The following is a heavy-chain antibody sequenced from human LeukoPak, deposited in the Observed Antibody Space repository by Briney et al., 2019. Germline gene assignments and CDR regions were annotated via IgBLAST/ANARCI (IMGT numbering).Heavy chain of an antibody. Sequence: ASVKVSCKDSGGTFSSYAISWVRQAPGQGLEWMGGIIPIFGTANYAQKFQGRVTITADESTSTAYMELSRLRSDDTAVYYCARLGAYYYGSDYYYYMDVWGKGTTVTISS. CDR3: ARLGAYYYGSDYYYYMDV. D-gene: IGHD3-10*01. V-gene: IGHV1-69*13. CDR1: GGTFSSYA. J-gene: IGHJ6*03. CDR2: IIPIFGTA.